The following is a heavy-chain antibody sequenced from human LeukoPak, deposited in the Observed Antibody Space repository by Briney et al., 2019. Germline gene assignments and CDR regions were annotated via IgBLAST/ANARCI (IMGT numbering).Heavy chain of an antibody. CDR1: GYSMSSNIW. J-gene: IGHJ4*02. D-gene: IGHD2-2*01. CDR2: IYYRGNI. Sequence: SDTLSLTCAVSGYSMSSNIWWGWIRQPPGKGLEWIGCIYYRGNIYFNPSLKSRVTMSVDTSKNQFSLKLSSVTAVDTAVYYCARLSPPSHTDIYQYYIDYWGRGTLVTVSS. CDR3: ARLSPPSHTDIYQYYIDY. V-gene: IGHV4-28*05.